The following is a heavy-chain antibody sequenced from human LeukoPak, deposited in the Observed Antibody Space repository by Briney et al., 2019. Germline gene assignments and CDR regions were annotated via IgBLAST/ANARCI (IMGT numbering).Heavy chain of an antibody. CDR1: GFTFDAYA. CDR3: AKNPEHGFFFDY. J-gene: IGHJ4*02. CDR2: IRRAGDYTGDTT. Sequence: GGSLRLSCAASGFTFDAYAMSWVRQAPGKGLEWVSSIRRAGDYTGDTTYYADSVQGRFTISRDDSKNTLYLQMSSLRAEDTALYYCAKNPEHGFFFDYWGQGTLVTVSS. V-gene: IGHV3-23*01. D-gene: IGHD2-21*01.